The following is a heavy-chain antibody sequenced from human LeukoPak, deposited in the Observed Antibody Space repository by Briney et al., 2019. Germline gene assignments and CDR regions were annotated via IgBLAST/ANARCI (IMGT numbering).Heavy chain of an antibody. CDR1: GFTFSDYY. D-gene: IGHD2-21*02. V-gene: IGHV3-11*06. CDR2: ISSSSTYT. J-gene: IGHJ4*02. CDR3: ARDGRCGGDCYAS. Sequence: GGSLRLSCAASGFTFSDYYMSWIRQAPGKGWEWFSYISSSSTYTNYADSVKGRFTISRDNAKNALYLQMNSLRVEDTAVYYCARDGRCGGDCYASWGQGTLVTVSS.